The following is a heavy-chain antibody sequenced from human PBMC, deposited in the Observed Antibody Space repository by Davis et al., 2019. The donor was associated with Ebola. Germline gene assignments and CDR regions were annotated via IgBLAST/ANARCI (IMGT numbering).Heavy chain of an antibody. Sequence: PGGSLRLSCAASGFTFSSYAMHWVRQAPGKGLEYVSAISSNGGSTYYANSVKGRFTISRDNSKNTLYLQMGSLRAEDMAVYYCARSRQQLEDDLWGQGTLVTVSS. V-gene: IGHV3-64*01. D-gene: IGHD6-13*01. J-gene: IGHJ5*02. CDR3: ARSRQQLEDDL. CDR2: ISSNGGST. CDR1: GFTFSSYA.